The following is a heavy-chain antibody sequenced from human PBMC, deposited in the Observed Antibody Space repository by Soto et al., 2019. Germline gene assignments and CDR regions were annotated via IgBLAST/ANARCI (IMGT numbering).Heavy chain of an antibody. V-gene: IGHV1-18*01. D-gene: IGHD3-10*01. J-gene: IGHJ6*02. CDR1: GYTFTSYG. CDR2: ISAYNGNT. CDR3: ARDPHGFGELLYHDYYYYGMDV. Sequence: QVQLVQSGAEVKKPGASVKVSCKASGYTFTSYGISWVRQAPGQGLEWMGWISAYNGNTNYAQKLQGRVTMTTDTSTSTAYMELRGLRSDYTAVYYCARDPHGFGELLYHDYYYYGMDVWGQGTTVTVSS.